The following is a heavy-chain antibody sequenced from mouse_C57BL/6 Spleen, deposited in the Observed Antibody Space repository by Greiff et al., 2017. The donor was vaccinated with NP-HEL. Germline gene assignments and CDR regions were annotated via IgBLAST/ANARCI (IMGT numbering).Heavy chain of an antibody. D-gene: IGHD4-1*01. V-gene: IGHV14-2*01. Sequence: EVKLQESGAELVKPGASVKLSCTASGFNIKDYYMHWVKQRTEQGLEWIGWIDPEDGETKYAPKFQGKATITADTSSNTAYLQLSSLTSEDTAVYYCARERPNWALYYVDYGGQGTTLTVSS. CDR3: ARERPNWALYYVDY. J-gene: IGHJ2*01. CDR2: IDPEDGET. CDR1: GFNIKDYY.